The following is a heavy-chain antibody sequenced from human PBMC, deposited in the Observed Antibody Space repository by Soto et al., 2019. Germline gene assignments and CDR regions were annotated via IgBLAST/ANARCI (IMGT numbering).Heavy chain of an antibody. D-gene: IGHD6-19*01. CDR1: GFMFSAYA. CDR2: ISYDGTNK. V-gene: IGHV3-30*04. CDR3: ARDPSPYTSGWYGIDF. J-gene: IGHJ4*01. Sequence: GGSLRLSCAASGFMFSAYAMLWVRQAPGKGLEWVAAISYDGTNKYYADSIKGRFTISRDNSANTLFLQVNSLRRDDTAMYYWARDPSPYTSGWYGIDFWGHGTLVTVSS.